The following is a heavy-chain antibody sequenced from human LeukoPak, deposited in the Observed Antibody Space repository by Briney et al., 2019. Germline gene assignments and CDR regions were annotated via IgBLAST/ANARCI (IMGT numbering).Heavy chain of an antibody. CDR3: AKSRVGYDY. CDR1: GFTFSRYW. J-gene: IGHJ4*02. CDR2: IKPDGSEK. V-gene: IGHV3-7*05. D-gene: IGHD5-12*01. Sequence: GGSLRLSCAASGFTFSRYWMSWVRQAPGKGLEWVANIKPDGSEKYYVDSVKGRFTISRDNAKNSLYLQMNSLRAEDTAVYYCAKSRVGYDYWGQGTLVTVSS.